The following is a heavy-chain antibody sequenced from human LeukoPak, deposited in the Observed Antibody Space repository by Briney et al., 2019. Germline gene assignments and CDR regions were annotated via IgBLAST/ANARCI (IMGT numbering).Heavy chain of an antibody. CDR1: GGSTNNYY. J-gene: IGHJ4*02. CDR2: IYYSGST. CDR3: ARLPTGIAAAGSIGY. V-gene: IGHV4-39*01. D-gene: IGHD6-13*01. Sequence: PSETLSLTCTVSGGSTNNYYWGWIRQPPGKGLEWIGSIYYSGSTYYNPSLKSRVTISVDTSKNQFSLKLSSVTAADTAVYYCARLPTGIAAAGSIGYWGQGTLVTVSS.